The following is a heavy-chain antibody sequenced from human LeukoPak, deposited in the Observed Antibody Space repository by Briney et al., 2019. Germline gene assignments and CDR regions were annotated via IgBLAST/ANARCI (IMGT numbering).Heavy chain of an antibody. Sequence: SETLSLTCAVYGGSFSGYYWSWIRQPPGKGLEWIGEINHSGCTNYNPSLKSRVTISVDTSKNQFSLKLSSVTAADTAVYYCARGRIAHYWGQGTLVTVSS. D-gene: IGHD2-15*01. CDR2: INHSGCT. CDR3: ARGRIAHY. J-gene: IGHJ4*02. V-gene: IGHV4-34*01. CDR1: GGSFSGYY.